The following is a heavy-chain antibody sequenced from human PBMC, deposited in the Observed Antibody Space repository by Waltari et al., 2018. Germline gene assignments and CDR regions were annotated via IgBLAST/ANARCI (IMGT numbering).Heavy chain of an antibody. V-gene: IGHV1-69*12. CDR2: IIPIFGTA. CDR1: GGTFSSYA. D-gene: IGHD6-6*01. CDR3: ARNREVVAARLDYFDY. Sequence: QVQLVQSGAEVKKPGSSVKVSCKASGGTFSSYAISWVRQAPGQGLEWMGGIIPIFGTANYAQKFQGRVTITADESTSTAYMELSSVTAADTAVYYCARNREVVAARLDYFDYCGQGTLVTVSS. J-gene: IGHJ4*02.